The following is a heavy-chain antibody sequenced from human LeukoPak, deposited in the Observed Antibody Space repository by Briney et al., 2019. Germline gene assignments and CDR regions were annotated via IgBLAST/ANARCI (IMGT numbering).Heavy chain of an antibody. CDR3: AELGITMIGGV. CDR2: ISGSGGST. V-gene: IGHV3-23*01. D-gene: IGHD3-10*02. CDR1: GFTVSSNY. J-gene: IGHJ6*04. Sequence: PGGSLRLSCGASGFTVSSNYMSWVRQAPGKGLEWVSGISGSGGSTYYADSVKGRFTISRDNAKNSLYLQMNSLRAEDTAVYYCAELGITMIGGVWGKGTTVTISS.